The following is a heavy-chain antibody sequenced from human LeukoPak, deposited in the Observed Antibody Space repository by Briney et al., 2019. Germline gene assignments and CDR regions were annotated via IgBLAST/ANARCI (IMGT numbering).Heavy chain of an antibody. V-gene: IGHV1-46*01. Sequence: ASVKVSCKASGDTFTSYYMHWVRQAPGQGLECMGITNPSGTSTSYAQKFQGRVTMTRDMSTSTVYMELSSLRSEDTAVYYCARGGHYYDSSDYYYEGDAFDIWGQGTMVTVSS. CDR1: GDTFTSYY. CDR3: ARGGHYYDSSDYYYEGDAFDI. CDR2: TNPSGTST. D-gene: IGHD3-22*01. J-gene: IGHJ3*02.